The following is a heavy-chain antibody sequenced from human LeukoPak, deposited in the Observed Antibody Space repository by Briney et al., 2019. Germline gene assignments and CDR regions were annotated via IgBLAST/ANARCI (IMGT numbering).Heavy chain of an antibody. CDR2: ISGSGGST. CDR1: GFTFSSYA. V-gene: IGHV3-23*01. CDR3: AILLSSSWSRRDY. J-gene: IGHJ4*02. D-gene: IGHD6-13*01. Sequence: QPGGSLRLSCAASGFTFSSYAMSWVRQAPGKGLEWVSAISGSGGSTYYADSVKGRFTISRDNSKNTLYLQMNSLRAEDTAVYYCAILLSSSWSRRDYWGQGTLVTVSS.